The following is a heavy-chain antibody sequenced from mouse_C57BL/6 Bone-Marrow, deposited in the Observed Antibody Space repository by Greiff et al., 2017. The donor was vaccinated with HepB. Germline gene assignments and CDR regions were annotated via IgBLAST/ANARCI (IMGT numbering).Heavy chain of an antibody. CDR3: AWFAY. V-gene: IGHV14-3*01. Sequence: VQLQQSVAELVRPGASVKLSCTASGFNIKNNYMHWVKQRPEQGLDWIGRIDPANGNTQYAPTLQGKATITADTPSNTAYLQLSSLTSEDTAIYYCAWFAYWGQGTLVTVSA. CDR2: IDPANGNT. CDR1: GFNIKNNY. J-gene: IGHJ3*01.